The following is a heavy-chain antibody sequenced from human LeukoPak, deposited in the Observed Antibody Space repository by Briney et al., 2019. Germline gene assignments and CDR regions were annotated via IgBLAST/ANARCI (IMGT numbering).Heavy chain of an antibody. Sequence: SETLSLTCTVSGYSISSGYYWGWIRQPPGKGLEWIGEIYHSGTTNYNPSLKSRVTISVDKSKNQFSLNLSSVTAADTAVYYCARYTYGYNDYWGQGILVTVSS. CDR2: IYHSGTT. CDR1: GYSISSGYY. CDR3: ARYTYGYNDY. D-gene: IGHD5-18*01. V-gene: IGHV4-38-2*02. J-gene: IGHJ4*02.